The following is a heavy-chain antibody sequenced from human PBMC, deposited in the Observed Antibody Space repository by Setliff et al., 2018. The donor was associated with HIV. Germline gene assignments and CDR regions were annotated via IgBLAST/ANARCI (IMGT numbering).Heavy chain of an antibody. CDR2: IYASGST. Sequence: SETLSLTCNVSDDSFSTNYWSWVRQPPGKGLEWIGYIYASGSTNYNPSLKSRVTISIDTSKNQISLRLRSVTAADTALYYCASLGRAIDRGGYSLRFDYWGQGTRVTGSS. V-gene: IGHV4-4*09. D-gene: IGHD3-22*01. CDR1: DDSFSTNY. J-gene: IGHJ4*02. CDR3: ASLGRAIDRGGYSLRFDY.